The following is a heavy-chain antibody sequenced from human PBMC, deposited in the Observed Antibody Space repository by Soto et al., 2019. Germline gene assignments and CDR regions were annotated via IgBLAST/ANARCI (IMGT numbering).Heavy chain of an antibody. D-gene: IGHD3-10*01. CDR1: GGSISSYY. J-gene: IGHJ6*02. Sequence: PSETLSLTCTVSGGSISSYYWSWIRQPPGKGLEWIGYIYYSGSTNYNPSLKSRVTISVDTSKNQFSLKLSSVTAADTAVYYCARARLRGGISSYYYGMDVWGQGTTVTVSS. CDR2: IYYSGST. V-gene: IGHV4-59*01. CDR3: ARARLRGGISSYYYGMDV.